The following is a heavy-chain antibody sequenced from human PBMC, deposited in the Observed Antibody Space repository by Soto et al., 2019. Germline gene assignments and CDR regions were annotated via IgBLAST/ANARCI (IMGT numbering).Heavy chain of an antibody. J-gene: IGHJ4*02. CDR2: INPNSGGT. V-gene: IGHV1-2*02. CDR3: ARDPKYYYDSSGYYGPPDY. CDR1: GYTFTGYY. D-gene: IGHD3-22*01. Sequence: ASVEVSCKASGYTFTGYYMHWVRQAPGQGLEWMGWINPNSGGTNYAQKFQGRVTMTRDTSISTAYMELSRLRSDDTAVYYCARDPKYYYDSSGYYGPPDYWGQGTLVTVSS.